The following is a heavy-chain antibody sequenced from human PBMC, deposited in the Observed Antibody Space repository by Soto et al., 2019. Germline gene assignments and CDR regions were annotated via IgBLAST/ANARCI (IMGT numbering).Heavy chain of an antibody. CDR1: GFTFSSYA. J-gene: IGHJ2*01. Sequence: QVQLVESGGGVVQPGRSLRLSCAASGFTFSSYARHWVRQAPGKGLEWGAVISYDGSNKYYADSVKGRFTISRDNSKNTLYLQMNSLRAEDTAVYYCARGDSSGWLDDYWYFDLWGRGTLVTVSS. CDR2: ISYDGSNK. V-gene: IGHV3-30-3*01. CDR3: ARGDSSGWLDDYWYFDL. D-gene: IGHD6-19*01.